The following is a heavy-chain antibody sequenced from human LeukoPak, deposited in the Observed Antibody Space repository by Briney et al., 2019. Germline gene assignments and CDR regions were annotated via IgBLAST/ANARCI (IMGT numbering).Heavy chain of an antibody. CDR2: TSYDERNK. CDR3: ARGWDNNDSSGYSA. Sequence: GGSLRLSCAASGFTFSNNWMSWVRQAPGKGLEWVAATSYDERNKYYGDSVRGRFTISRDNSKNTLYLQMNSLRVEDTALYYCARGWDNNDSSGYSAWGQGTLVTVSS. CDR1: GFTFSNNW. J-gene: IGHJ4*02. V-gene: IGHV3-30*03. D-gene: IGHD3-22*01.